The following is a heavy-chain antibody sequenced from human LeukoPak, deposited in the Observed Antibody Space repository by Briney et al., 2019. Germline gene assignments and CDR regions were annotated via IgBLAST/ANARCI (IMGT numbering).Heavy chain of an antibody. V-gene: IGHV3-30*18. CDR3: AKEGPPNYYGSGSYRYYYYYRMDV. D-gene: IGHD3-10*01. CDR2: ISYDGSNK. Sequence: GGSLRLSCAASGLTFSSYGMHWVRQAPGKGREGVAVISYDGSNKYYADSVKGRFTIYRDNSKNTLYLQMNSLRAEDTAVYYCAKEGPPNYYGSGSYRYYYYYRMDVWGQGTTVTVSS. J-gene: IGHJ6*02. CDR1: GLTFSSYG.